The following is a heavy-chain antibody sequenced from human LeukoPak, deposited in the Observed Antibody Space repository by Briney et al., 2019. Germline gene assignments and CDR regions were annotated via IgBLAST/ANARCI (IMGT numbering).Heavy chain of an antibody. J-gene: IGHJ4*02. V-gene: IGHV3-23*01. CDR2: ISGSGGST. D-gene: IGHD7-27*01. CDR1: GFTFSSYA. CDR3: ATFPPREARNWGGSDY. Sequence: GGSLRLSCAASGFTFSSYAMSWVRQAPGKGLEWVSAISGSGGSTYYADSVKGRFTISRDNSKNTLYLQMNSLRAEDTAVYYCATFPPREARNWGGSDYWGQGTLVTVSS.